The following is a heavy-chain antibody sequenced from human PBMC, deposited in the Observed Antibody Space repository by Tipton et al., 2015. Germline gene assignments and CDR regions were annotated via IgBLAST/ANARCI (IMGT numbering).Heavy chain of an antibody. D-gene: IGHD5-24*01. CDR1: GYSISSGYY. CDR3: ARDLEHGMDV. CDR2: ISHRDGT. V-gene: IGHV4-38-2*02. J-gene: IGHJ6*02. Sequence: TLSLTCDVSGYSISSGYYWGWIRQTPGKGLEWIGYISHRDGTYYNPSLKSRVAISLDTSKNHLFLNLNSVTAADTAVYFCARDLEHGMDVWGQGTTVIVSS.